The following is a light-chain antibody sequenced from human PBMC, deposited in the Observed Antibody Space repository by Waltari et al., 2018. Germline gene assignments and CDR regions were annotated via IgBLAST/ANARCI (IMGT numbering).Light chain of an antibody. J-gene: IGKJ1*01. Sequence: DIVMTQSPLSLPVTPGEPASISCRSSQSLLHRNGNNYLEWYLQKPGQSPQLLIYLGSNRASGVPDRFSGSGSGTDFTLKISRVEAEDVGVYYCMQSLQTLWTFGPGTKVEVK. CDR1: QSLLHRNGNNY. V-gene: IGKV2-28*01. CDR3: MQSLQTLWT. CDR2: LGS.